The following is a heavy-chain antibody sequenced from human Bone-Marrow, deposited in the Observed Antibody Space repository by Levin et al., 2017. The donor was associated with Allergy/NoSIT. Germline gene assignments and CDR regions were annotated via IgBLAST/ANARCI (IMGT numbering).Heavy chain of an antibody. CDR3: ATRLGHSSGWYLFDS. D-gene: IGHD6-19*01. CDR1: GFRFPNYG. Sequence: GESLKISCVASGFRFPNYGMSWVRQAPGKGLERVSSIGGSGASTSYADSVKGRFTITRDNSKSTLYLEMHSLGADDTAVYYCATRLGHSSGWYLFDSWGQGTLVTVAS. J-gene: IGHJ4*02. V-gene: IGHV3-23*01. CDR2: IGGSGAST.